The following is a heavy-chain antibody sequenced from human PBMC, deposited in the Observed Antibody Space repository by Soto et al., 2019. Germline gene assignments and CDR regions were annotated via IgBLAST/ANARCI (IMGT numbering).Heavy chain of an antibody. Sequence: PSETLSLTCVVSGGSINRGDFFWNWIRQHPERGLEWIGYIYNRGGTFYNPSLENRLTISMDNSKNLCSLQLTSMTAADTAVYYCATSPKGYFGPTALASWGQGVLVTVSS. J-gene: IGHJ4*02. V-gene: IGHV4-31*11. CDR1: GGSINRGDFF. CDR2: IYNRGGT. CDR3: ATSPKGYFGPTALAS. D-gene: IGHD1-26*01.